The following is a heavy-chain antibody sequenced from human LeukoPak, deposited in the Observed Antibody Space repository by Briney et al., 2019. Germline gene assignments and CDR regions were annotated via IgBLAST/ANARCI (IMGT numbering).Heavy chain of an antibody. CDR3: ARHSCSSTSCFTGFDP. D-gene: IGHD2-2*01. CDR1: GYSFTSYW. J-gene: IGHJ5*02. V-gene: IGHV5-51*01. Sequence: GESLKISCKGSGYSFTSYWIGWVCQMPGKGLEWMGIIYPGDSDTRYSPSFQGQVTISADKSISTAYLQWSSLKASDTAMYYCARHSCSSTSCFTGFDPWGQGTLVTVSS. CDR2: IYPGDSDT.